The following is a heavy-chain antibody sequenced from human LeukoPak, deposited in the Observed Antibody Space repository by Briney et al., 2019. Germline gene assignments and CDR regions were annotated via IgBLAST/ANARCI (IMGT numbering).Heavy chain of an antibody. Sequence: SETLSLTCTVSGGSISSGGYYWSWIRQHPGKGLEWIGYIYYSGSTYYNPSLKSRVTISVDTSKNQFSLKLSSVTAADTAVYYCARRELHYYGMDVWGQGITVTVSS. V-gene: IGHV4-31*03. CDR2: IYYSGST. J-gene: IGHJ6*02. CDR3: ARRELHYYGMDV. CDR1: GGSISSGGYY. D-gene: IGHD1-7*01.